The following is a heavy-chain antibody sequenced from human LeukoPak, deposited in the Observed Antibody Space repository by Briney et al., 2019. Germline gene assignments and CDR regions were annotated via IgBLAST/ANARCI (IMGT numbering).Heavy chain of an antibody. V-gene: IGHV1-2*06. D-gene: IGHD1-26*01. Sequence: GASVKVSCKASGYTFTGYYMHWVRQAPGQGVEWMGRINPNRGGRNYAQKFQGRVTMTRDTSISTAYMALSRLRSDDTAVYYWGRSKAWELPNALDIWGQGTMVTVSS. J-gene: IGHJ3*02. CDR1: GYTFTGYY. CDR3: GRSKAWELPNALDI. CDR2: INPNRGGR.